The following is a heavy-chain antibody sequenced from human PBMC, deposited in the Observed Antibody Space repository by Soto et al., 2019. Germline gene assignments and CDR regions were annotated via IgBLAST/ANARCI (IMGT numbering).Heavy chain of an antibody. V-gene: IGHV3-23*01. CDR2: ISGSGGST. J-gene: IGHJ4*02. CDR1: GFTFSSYA. Sequence: VQLLESGGGLVQPGGSLRLSCAASGFTFSSYAMSWVRQAPGKGLEWVSAISGSGGSTYYADSVKGRFTISRDNSKNTLYLQMNSLRAEDTAVYYCAFFYSSGWYGMDYWGQGTLVTVSS. D-gene: IGHD6-19*01. CDR3: AFFYSSGWYGMDY.